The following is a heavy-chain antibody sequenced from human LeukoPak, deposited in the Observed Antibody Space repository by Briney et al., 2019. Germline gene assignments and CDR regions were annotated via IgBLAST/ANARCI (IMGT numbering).Heavy chain of an antibody. CDR3: AKATVAGRDY. D-gene: IGHD6-19*01. V-gene: IGHV3-23*01. J-gene: IGHJ4*02. Sequence: DSVKGRITISRDNSKNTLYLQMNSLRAEDTAVYYCAKATVAGRDYWGQGTLVTVSS.